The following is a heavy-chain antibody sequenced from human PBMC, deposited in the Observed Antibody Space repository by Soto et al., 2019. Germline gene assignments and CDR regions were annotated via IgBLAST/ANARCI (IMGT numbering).Heavy chain of an antibody. CDR1: GYSFTRKW. CDR3: AASIFYYGMDV. CDR2: IYPGDSDT. Sequence: GASLKISCKASGYSFTRKWISWVRQMPGKGLEWMGIIYPGDSDTKYNPSFQGQVTISADKSITTTYLQWSSLKASDTAIYYCAASIFYYGMDVWGQGTTVTVSS. J-gene: IGHJ6*02. V-gene: IGHV5-51*01.